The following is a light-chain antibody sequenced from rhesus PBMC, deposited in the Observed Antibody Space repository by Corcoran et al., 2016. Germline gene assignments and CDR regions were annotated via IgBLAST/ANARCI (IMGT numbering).Light chain of an antibody. V-gene: IGKV1-25*01. Sequence: DIQMTQSPSSVSASVGDRVTITCRASQASSSHLAWYQQKSGKAPKLLIYFASTLQSGGPSRFSGTGSGTDFTLTISSLQPEDFTTYYCPQYNSLPLTFGGGTKVEIK. CDR1: QASSSH. CDR2: FAS. J-gene: IGKJ4*01. CDR3: PQYNSLPLT.